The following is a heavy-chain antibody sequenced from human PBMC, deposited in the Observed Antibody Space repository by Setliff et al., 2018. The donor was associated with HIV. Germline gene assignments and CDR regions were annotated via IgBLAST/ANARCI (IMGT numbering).Heavy chain of an antibody. CDR2: INPSGGNT. D-gene: IGHD7-27*01. J-gene: IGHJ4*02. CDR1: GYTFTAYF. Sequence: ASVKVSCKASGYTFTAYFIHWVRQAPGQGLEWMGVINPSGGNTNFYAQKFQGRVTMTRDTSTSTVYMELSSLRSDDTAVYYCARGRASGSANSGWGQGTLVTVSS. CDR3: ARGRASGSANSG. V-gene: IGHV1-46*01.